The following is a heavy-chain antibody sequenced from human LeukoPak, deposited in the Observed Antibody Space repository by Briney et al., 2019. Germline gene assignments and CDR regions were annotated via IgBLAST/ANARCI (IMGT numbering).Heavy chain of an antibody. V-gene: IGHV3-30*04. J-gene: IGHJ4*02. CDR2: ILSDGSIQ. CDR3: VRGAILGGYNLIDD. Sequence: GGSLTLSCAASGFTFGTYAMHWVRQAPGKGLEWVAVILSDGSIQNSADSVRGRFIISRDNSKNTLFLQMNRLRTEDTAVYYCVRGAILGGYNLIDDWGQGTLVTVSS. D-gene: IGHD1-26*01. CDR1: GFTFGTYA.